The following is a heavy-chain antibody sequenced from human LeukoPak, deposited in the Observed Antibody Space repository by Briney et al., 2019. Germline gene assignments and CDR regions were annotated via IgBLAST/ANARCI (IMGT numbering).Heavy chain of an antibody. J-gene: IGHJ4*02. CDR2: IYPGDSDT. CDR3: ARLGGSGSYFPIYYFDY. V-gene: IGHV5-51*01. CDR1: GYRFTSYW. D-gene: IGHD3-10*01. Sequence: GESLRISCKGSGYRFTSYWIGWVRQMPGKGLEWMGIIYPGDSDTRYSPSFQGQVTISADKSISTAYLQWSSLKASDTAMYYCARLGGSGSYFPIYYFDYWGQGTLVTVSS.